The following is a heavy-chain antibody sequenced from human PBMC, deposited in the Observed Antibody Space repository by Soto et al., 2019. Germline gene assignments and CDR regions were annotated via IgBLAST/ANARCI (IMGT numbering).Heavy chain of an antibody. Sequence: EVQLLESGGGLVQPGGSLRLSCAASGFTFSSYAMSWVRQAPGKGLEWVSAISGSGGSTYYADSLKGRFTISRDNNKNTLYLQMNSLRAEDTAVYYCATHMTTVTRTPDYWGQGTLVTVSS. CDR1: GFTFSSYA. CDR3: ATHMTTVTRTPDY. V-gene: IGHV3-23*01. D-gene: IGHD4-4*01. J-gene: IGHJ4*02. CDR2: ISGSGGST.